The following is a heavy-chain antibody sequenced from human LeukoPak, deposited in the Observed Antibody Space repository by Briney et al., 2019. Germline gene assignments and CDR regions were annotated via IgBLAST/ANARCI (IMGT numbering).Heavy chain of an antibody. V-gene: IGHV1-46*01. Sequence: ASVKVSCKASGYTFTNYHIHWVRQAPGQGLEWMGIINPGGRSTSYAQKFQGRVTITADESTSTAYMELSSLRSEDTAVYYCARRDAGPYYYDSSGYGFDYWGQGTLVTVSS. D-gene: IGHD3-22*01. CDR1: GYTFTNYH. J-gene: IGHJ4*02. CDR2: INPGGRST. CDR3: ARRDAGPYYYDSSGYGFDY.